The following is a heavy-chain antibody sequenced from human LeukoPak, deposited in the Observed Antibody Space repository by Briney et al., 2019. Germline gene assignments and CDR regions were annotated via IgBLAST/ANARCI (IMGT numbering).Heavy chain of an antibody. CDR2: ISYDGSNK. D-gene: IGHD2-15*01. CDR3: ARDAWSATVVELDY. J-gene: IGHJ4*02. Sequence: GGSLRLSCAASGFTFSSYAMHWVRQAPGKGLEWVAVISYDGSNKYYADSVKGRFTISRDNSKNTLYLQMNSLRAEDTAVNYCARDAWSATVVELDYWGQGTLVTVSS. CDR1: GFTFSSYA. V-gene: IGHV3-30-3*01.